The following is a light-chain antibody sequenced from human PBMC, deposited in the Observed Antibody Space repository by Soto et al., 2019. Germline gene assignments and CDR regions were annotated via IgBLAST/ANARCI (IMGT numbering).Light chain of an antibody. Sequence: DIQMTQSPSSLSASVEDRVIITCRASENIKSYLNWYKQKPGKAPKLLIYAASSLQSGVPSRFSGSGSETVFTLTINNLQPEDSATYYCQQSYSRLVTFGQGTKVEIK. CDR2: AAS. CDR3: QQSYSRLVT. J-gene: IGKJ1*01. CDR1: ENIKSY. V-gene: IGKV1-39*01.